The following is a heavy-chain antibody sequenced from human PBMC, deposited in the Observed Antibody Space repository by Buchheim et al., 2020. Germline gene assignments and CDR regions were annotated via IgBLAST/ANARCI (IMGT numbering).Heavy chain of an antibody. CDR3: ARASAGWPFKY. V-gene: IGHV4-59*01. J-gene: IGHJ4*02. D-gene: IGHD2-15*01. Sequence: QVQLQESGPGLVKPSETLSLTCTVSGGSISDYYWTWIRQSPGEGLEWIGHIYSSGYTGNTNYNPSLKTRATISLDTSKNQFSLKLRSVTAADTAVYYCARASAGWPFKYWGQGAL. CDR1: GGSISDYY. CDR2: IYSSGYTGNT.